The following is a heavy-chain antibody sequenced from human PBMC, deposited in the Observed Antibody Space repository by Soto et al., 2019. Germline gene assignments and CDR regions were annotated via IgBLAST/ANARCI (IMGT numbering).Heavy chain of an antibody. V-gene: IGHV3-21*01. Sequence: EVQLVESGGGLVKPGGSLRLSCAASGFTFSSYSMNWVRQAPGKGLEWVSSISSSSSYIYYADSVKGRFTISRDNAKNSLYLQMNSLRAEDTAVYYCAREGGEVTTDWFDPWGQGTLVTVSS. J-gene: IGHJ5*02. CDR3: AREGGEVTTDWFDP. CDR1: GFTFSSYS. CDR2: ISSSSSYI. D-gene: IGHD4-17*01.